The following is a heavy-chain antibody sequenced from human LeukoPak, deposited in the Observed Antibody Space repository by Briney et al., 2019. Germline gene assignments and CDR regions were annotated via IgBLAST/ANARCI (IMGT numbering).Heavy chain of an antibody. V-gene: IGHV3-30*18. Sequence: GGSLRLSCAASGFTFSSYGMHWVRQAPGKGLEWVAVISYDGSNKYYADSVKGRFTISRDNSKNTLYLQMNSLRAEDTAVYYCAKDVSGYSSSWYSPLLDYWGQGTLVTVSS. CDR1: GFTFSSYG. J-gene: IGHJ4*02. D-gene: IGHD6-13*01. CDR3: AKDVSGYSSSWYSPLLDY. CDR2: ISYDGSNK.